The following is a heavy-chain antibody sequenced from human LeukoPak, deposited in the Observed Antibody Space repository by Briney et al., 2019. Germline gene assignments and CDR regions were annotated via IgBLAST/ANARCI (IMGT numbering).Heavy chain of an antibody. CDR1: GGSISSYY. J-gene: IGHJ4*02. Sequence: SETLSLTCSVSGGSISSYYWSWIRQPPGKGLEWIGYIYYSGSTNYNPSLKSRVTISVDTSKNQFSLRLTSVTAADTAVYYCARQTGSGLFILPGGQGTLVTVSS. V-gene: IGHV4-59*08. CDR2: IYYSGST. CDR3: ARQTGSGLFILP. D-gene: IGHD3/OR15-3a*01.